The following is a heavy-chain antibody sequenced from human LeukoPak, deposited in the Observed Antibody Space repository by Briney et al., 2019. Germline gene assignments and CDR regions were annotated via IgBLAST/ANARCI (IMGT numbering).Heavy chain of an antibody. Sequence: GASVKVSCRASGYAFTTYYMHWVRQAPGQGLEWMGIINPSGGSTTYAQKFQGRVTMTRDTSTSTVYMELSSLRSEDTAVYYCARIKLGVNAFDIWGQGTVVTVSS. J-gene: IGHJ3*02. V-gene: IGHV1-46*03. CDR2: INPSGGST. CDR3: ARIKLGVNAFDI. CDR1: GYAFTTYY. D-gene: IGHD7-27*01.